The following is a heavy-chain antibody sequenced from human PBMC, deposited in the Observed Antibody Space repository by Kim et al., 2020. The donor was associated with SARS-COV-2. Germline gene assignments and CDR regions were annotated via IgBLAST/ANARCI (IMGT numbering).Heavy chain of an antibody. Sequence: SETLSLTCTVSGGSISSYYWSWIRQPPGKGLEWIGYIYYSGSTNYNPSLKSRVTISVDTSKNQFSLKLSSVTAADTAVYYCARSGWYDFWSGYYHPFDYWGQGTLVTVSS. CDR1: GGSISSYY. CDR2: IYYSGST. D-gene: IGHD3-3*01. CDR3: ARSGWYDFWSGYYHPFDY. V-gene: IGHV4-59*13. J-gene: IGHJ4*02.